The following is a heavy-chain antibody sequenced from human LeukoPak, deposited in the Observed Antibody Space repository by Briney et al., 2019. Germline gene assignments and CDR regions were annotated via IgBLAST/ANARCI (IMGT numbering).Heavy chain of an antibody. CDR2: IYYSGST. CDR3: ARLGRTSYWYFDL. D-gene: IGHD2-2*01. V-gene: IGHV4-59*08. CDR1: GGSLSSYY. Sequence: PSETLSPPCTFSGGSLSSYYWSWVREPPGEGLEGIGYIYYSGSTNYNPSLKSRVTISVDTSKNQFSLKLSSVTAADTAVYYCARLGRTSYWYFDLWGRGTLVTVSS. J-gene: IGHJ2*01.